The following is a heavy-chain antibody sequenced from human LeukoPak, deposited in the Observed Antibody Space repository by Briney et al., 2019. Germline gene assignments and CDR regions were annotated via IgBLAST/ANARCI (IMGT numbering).Heavy chain of an antibody. CDR3: ARAPRITIFGVVIIRFDP. J-gene: IGHJ5*02. D-gene: IGHD3-3*01. CDR1: GGSISSGGYY. V-gene: IGHV4-31*03. Sequence: SQTLSLTCTVSGGSISSGGYYWSWIRQHPGKGLEWIGYIYYSGSTYYNPSLKSRVTISVDTSKNQFSLKLSSVTAADTAVYYCARAPRITIFGVVIIRFDPWGQGTPVTVSS. CDR2: IYYSGST.